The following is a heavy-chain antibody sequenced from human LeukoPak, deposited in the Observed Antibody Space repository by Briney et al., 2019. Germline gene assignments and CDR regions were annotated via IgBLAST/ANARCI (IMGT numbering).Heavy chain of an antibody. Sequence: GGSLRLSCAASRFTFSTYGMHWVRQAPGKGLEWVAFIWYDGSNKYYANSVKGRFTISRDNSKNTLYLQMNSLRAEDTAVYYCARGFGRYLPPGNDAFDIWGLGTMVTVSS. J-gene: IGHJ3*02. V-gene: IGHV3-33*01. D-gene: IGHD3-9*01. CDR2: IWYDGSNK. CDR3: ARGFGRYLPPGNDAFDI. CDR1: RFTFSTYG.